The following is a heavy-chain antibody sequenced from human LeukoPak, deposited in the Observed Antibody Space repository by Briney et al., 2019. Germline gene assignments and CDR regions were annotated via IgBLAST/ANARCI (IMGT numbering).Heavy chain of an antibody. Sequence: SETLSLTCTVSGGSISSTSYYWGWIRQPPGKGLEWIGNIFYSGSTHYNPSLKSRVTISVDTSKNQFSLKLSSVTAADTAVYYCARQLKPREFDYWGQGTLVTVSS. V-gene: IGHV4-39*01. D-gene: IGHD1-14*01. CDR2: IFYSGST. CDR3: ARQLKPREFDY. J-gene: IGHJ4*02. CDR1: GGSISSTSYY.